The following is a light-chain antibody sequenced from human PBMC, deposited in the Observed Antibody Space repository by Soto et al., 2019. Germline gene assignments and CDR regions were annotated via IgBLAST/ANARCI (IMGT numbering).Light chain of an antibody. CDR2: DVA. Sequence: QSVLTQPASVSDSPGQSITISCTGTSSDVGGSNFVSWYQQHPGKPPKLIIYDVANRPSGVSNRFSGSKSGSTASLIISRLQTEDEAAYYCVSYTFSTTYVFGNGTKLTVL. J-gene: IGLJ1*01. CDR1: SSDVGGSNF. V-gene: IGLV2-14*03. CDR3: VSYTFSTTYV.